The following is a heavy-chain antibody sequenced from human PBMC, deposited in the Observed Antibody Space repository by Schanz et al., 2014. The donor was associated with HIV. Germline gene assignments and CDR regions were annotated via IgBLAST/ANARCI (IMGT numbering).Heavy chain of an antibody. D-gene: IGHD3-22*01. CDR3: ARDVSHDSSGHYSDYYYGMDV. J-gene: IGHJ6*02. CDR2: IWYDGRKK. CDR1: GFTFSSYG. V-gene: IGHV3-33*01. Sequence: QVQLVESGGGVVQPGRSLRLSCAASGFTFSSYGMHWVRQAPGKGLEWVVVIWYDGRKKYYADSVKGRFTISRDNAKNTLYLQMNSLRAEDTAVYYCARDVSHDSSGHYSDYYYGMDVWGQGTTVTVSS.